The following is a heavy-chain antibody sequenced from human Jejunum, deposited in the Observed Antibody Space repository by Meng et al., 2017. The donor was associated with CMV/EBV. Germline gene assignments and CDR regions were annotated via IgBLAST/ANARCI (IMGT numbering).Heavy chain of an antibody. CDR1: SSSYY. CDR3: ARLDLGHCSTTSCRYNWIDP. Sequence: SSSYYWGWIRQPPGKGLEWIGSIYYSGSTYYNPSLKSRVTISIDTSTDQFSLKLNSVTAADAAVYYCARLDLGHCSTTSCRYNWIDPWGQGTPVTVS. J-gene: IGHJ5*02. D-gene: IGHD2-2*01. V-gene: IGHV4-39*07. CDR2: IYYSGST.